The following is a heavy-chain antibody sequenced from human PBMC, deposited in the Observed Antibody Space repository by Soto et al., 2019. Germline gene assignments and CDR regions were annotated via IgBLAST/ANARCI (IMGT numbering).Heavy chain of an antibody. D-gene: IGHD6-13*01. V-gene: IGHV3-30*18. J-gene: IGHJ4*02. Sequence: QVQLVESGGGVVQPGRALRLSCAASGFTFSSSGMHWVRQAPGKGLEWVAVRSYDGSNKYYADSVKGRFTISRDNSKNSLYLQLTSLRAEDTAVYYCAKEGLNIAAAGPFAYWGQGTLVTVSS. CDR1: GFTFSSSG. CDR2: RSYDGSNK. CDR3: AKEGLNIAAAGPFAY.